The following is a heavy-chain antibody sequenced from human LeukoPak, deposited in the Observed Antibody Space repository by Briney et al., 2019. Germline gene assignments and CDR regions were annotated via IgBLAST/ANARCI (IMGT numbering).Heavy chain of an antibody. CDR3: ARDQWGYYYDSSGYYRNWFDP. Sequence: ASVKVSCKASGYTFTGYYMHWVRQAPGQGLEWMGWINPNSGGTNYAQKFQGRVTMTRDTSISTAYMELSRLRSDDTAVYYCARDQWGYYYDSSGYYRNWFDPWGQGTLVTVSS. D-gene: IGHD3-22*01. V-gene: IGHV1-2*02. J-gene: IGHJ5*02. CDR2: INPNSGGT. CDR1: GYTFTGYY.